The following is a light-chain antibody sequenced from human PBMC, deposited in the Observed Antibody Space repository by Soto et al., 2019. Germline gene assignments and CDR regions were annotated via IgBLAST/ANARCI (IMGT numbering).Light chain of an antibody. CDR3: QKYNNWPQFN. CDR2: GAS. V-gene: IGKV3-20*01. Sequence: EIVFTRPTGTLSLSPGEIATTSSRAIPSVSSSYLAWYQQKPGQAPRLIIYGASNRATGIPDRFSGSGSGTEFTLTIRRLKSEDFAVYYCQKYNNWPQFNFGNGKRLEIK. CDR1: PSVSSSY. J-gene: IGKJ5*01.